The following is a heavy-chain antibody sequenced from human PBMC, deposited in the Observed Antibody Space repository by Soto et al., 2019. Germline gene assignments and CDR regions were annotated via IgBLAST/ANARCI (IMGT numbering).Heavy chain of an antibody. CDR1: GFTFSSYA. J-gene: IGHJ4*02. V-gene: IGHV3-23*01. CDR3: ARGGPHYDFWSGYFDY. CDR2: ISGSGGST. D-gene: IGHD3-3*01. Sequence: PGGSLRLSCAASGFTFSSYAMSWVRQAPGKGLEWVSAISGSGGSTYYAASVKGRFTISRDNSKNTLYLQMNSPRAEDTAVYYCARGGPHYDFWSGYFDYWGQGTLVTVSS.